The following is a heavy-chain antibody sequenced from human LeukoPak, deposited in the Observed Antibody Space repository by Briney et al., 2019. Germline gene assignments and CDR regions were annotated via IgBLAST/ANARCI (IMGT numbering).Heavy chain of an antibody. D-gene: IGHD3-10*01. Sequence: PGGSLRLSCAASGFTFSSHAMNWVRQGPGKGLEWVSDISSSGGRTYYADSVEGRFTISRDRSKNTLNLQMKSLRVEDTAVYFCARGRGYYYNMDVWGKGTTVTVSS. CDR2: ISSSGGRT. CDR3: ARGRGYYYNMDV. CDR1: GFTFSSHA. V-gene: IGHV3-23*01. J-gene: IGHJ6*03.